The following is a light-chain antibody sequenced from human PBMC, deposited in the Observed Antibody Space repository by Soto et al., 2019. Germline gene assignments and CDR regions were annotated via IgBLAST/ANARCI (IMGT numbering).Light chain of an antibody. Sequence: EIVLTQSPGTLSLSPVERATFSFRSSQSVSSNYLAWYQQKPGQAPRLLILGASTRATGIPARFSGSGSGTEFTLSISSLQSEDFAVYYCKQYKEWPPFTFGQGTRLEIK. V-gene: IGKV3-15*01. CDR3: KQYKEWPPFT. CDR1: QSVSSN. J-gene: IGKJ5*01. CDR2: GAS.